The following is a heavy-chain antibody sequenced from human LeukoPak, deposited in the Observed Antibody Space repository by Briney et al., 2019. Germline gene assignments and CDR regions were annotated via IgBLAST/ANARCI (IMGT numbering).Heavy chain of an antibody. Sequence: GGSLRLSCAASGFTFSSYSMNWVRQAPGKGLEWVSSISSNSNYIYYADSVKGRFTISRDNAKNSLYLQMNSLRAEDTAVYYCAMGARSEAGIAVAGLDYWGQGTLVTVSS. J-gene: IGHJ4*02. CDR1: GFTFSSYS. V-gene: IGHV3-21*01. D-gene: IGHD6-19*01. CDR3: AMGARSEAGIAVAGLDY. CDR2: ISSNSNYI.